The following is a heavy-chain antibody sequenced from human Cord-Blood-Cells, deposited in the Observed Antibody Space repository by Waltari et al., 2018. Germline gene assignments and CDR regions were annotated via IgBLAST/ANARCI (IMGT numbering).Heavy chain of an antibody. D-gene: IGHD1-26*01. J-gene: IGHJ1*01. V-gene: IGHV1-3*01. CDR1: GYTFTSYA. Sequence: QVQLVQSGAEVKKPGASVKVSCKASGYTFTSYAMHWVRQAPGQRLEWMGWINPGNGNTKYSQKFQGIVTITRDTSASTAYMELSSLRSEDTAVYYCARAKSGSYFYFQHWGQGTLVTVSS. CDR3: ARAKSGSYFYFQH. CDR2: INPGNGNT.